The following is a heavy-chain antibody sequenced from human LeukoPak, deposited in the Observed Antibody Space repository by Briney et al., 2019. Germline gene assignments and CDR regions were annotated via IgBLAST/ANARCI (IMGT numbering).Heavy chain of an antibody. D-gene: IGHD3-22*01. Sequence: GESLKISCKGSAYSFTSYWIGWVRQMPGKGLEWMGIIYPGDSGTRYSPSFQGQVTISADKSISTAYLQWSSLKASDTAMYYCARWGFSSGYYASFFDYWGQGTLVTVSS. CDR3: ARWGFSSGYYASFFDY. V-gene: IGHV5-51*01. CDR2: IYPGDSGT. CDR1: AYSFTSYW. J-gene: IGHJ4*02.